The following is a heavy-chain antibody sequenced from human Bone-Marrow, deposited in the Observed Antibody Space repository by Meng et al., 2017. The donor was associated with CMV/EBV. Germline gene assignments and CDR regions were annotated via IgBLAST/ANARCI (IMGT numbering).Heavy chain of an antibody. D-gene: IGHD3-3*01. CDR2: IYHSGST. CDR1: GYSFSSGYY. Sequence: SETLSLTCTVSGYSFSSGYYWGWIRQPPGKGLEWIGSIYHSGSTYYNPSLKSRVTISVDTSKNQFSLKLSSVTAADTAVYYCARGLYVLRFLEWLKDNWFDPWGQGTLVTVSS. CDR3: ARGLYVLRFLEWLKDNWFDP. J-gene: IGHJ5*02. V-gene: IGHV4-38-2*02.